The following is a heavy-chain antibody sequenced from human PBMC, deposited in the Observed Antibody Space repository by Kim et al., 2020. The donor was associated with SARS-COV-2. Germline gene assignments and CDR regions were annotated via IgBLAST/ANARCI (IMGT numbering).Heavy chain of an antibody. V-gene: IGHV4-4*02. CDR2: IYHSGST. Sequence: SETLSLTCAVSGGSISSSNWWSWVRQPPGKGLEWIGEIYHSGSTNYNPSLKSRVTISVDKSKNQCSLKLSSVTAADTAVYYCARGGSSSWYRIEYYFDYWGQGTLVTVSS. J-gene: IGHJ4*02. CDR3: ARGGSSSWYRIEYYFDY. CDR1: GGSISSSNW. D-gene: IGHD6-13*01.